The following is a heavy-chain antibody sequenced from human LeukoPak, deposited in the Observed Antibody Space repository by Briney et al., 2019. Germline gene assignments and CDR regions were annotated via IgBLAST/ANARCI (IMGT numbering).Heavy chain of an antibody. CDR1: GFTVSSNY. CDR3: ARGSGRYSGLDY. V-gene: IGHV3-53*01. Sequence: GGSLRLSCSASGFTVSSNYMSWVRQAPGKGLEWVSVIYSGGSTYYADSVKGRFTISRDNSKNTLYLQMNSLRAEDTAVYYCARGSGRYSGLDYWGQGTLVTVSS. J-gene: IGHJ4*02. CDR2: IYSGGST. D-gene: IGHD1-26*01.